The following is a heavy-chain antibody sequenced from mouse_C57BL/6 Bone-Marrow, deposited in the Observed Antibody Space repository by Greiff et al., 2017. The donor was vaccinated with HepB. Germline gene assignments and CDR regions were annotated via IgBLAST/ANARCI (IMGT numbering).Heavy chain of an antibody. Sequence: VQLQQSGPELVKPGASVKISCKASGYTFTDYYMNWVKQSHGKSLEWIGDINPNNGGTSYNQKFKGKATLTVDKSSSTAYMELRSLTSEDSAVYYCARRPTVVAKGDYWGQGTTLTVSS. D-gene: IGHD1-1*01. J-gene: IGHJ2*01. CDR1: GYTFTDYY. CDR2: INPNNGGT. V-gene: IGHV1-26*01. CDR3: ARRPTVVAKGDY.